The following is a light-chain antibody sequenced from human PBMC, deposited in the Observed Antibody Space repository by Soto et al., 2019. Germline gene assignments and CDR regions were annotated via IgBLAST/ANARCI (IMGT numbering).Light chain of an antibody. Sequence: EIVMTQSPATLSVSPGERATLSCRASQSVSSSLAWYQHKPGQAPRLLIYGASTRATGIPGRFSGSGSGTEFTLTISSLQSEDFAVYYCQQHKTWASLTFGGGTKVEIK. CDR2: GAS. CDR3: QQHKTWASLT. V-gene: IGKV3-15*01. CDR1: QSVSSS. J-gene: IGKJ4*01.